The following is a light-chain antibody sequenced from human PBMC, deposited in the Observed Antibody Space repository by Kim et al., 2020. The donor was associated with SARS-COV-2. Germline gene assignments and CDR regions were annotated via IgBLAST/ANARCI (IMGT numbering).Light chain of an antibody. J-gene: IGKJ1*01. V-gene: IGKV3-15*01. CDR2: GAS. CDR3: HQYNSWPPGT. CDR1: QSVSSK. Sequence: EIVMTQSPATLSVSPGERVTLSCRASQSVSSKLAWYQQKPGQAPRLLIYGASTRATGIPARFSGSGSGTEFTLTISTLQSEDFALYYCHQYNSWPPGTFGQGTKVDIK.